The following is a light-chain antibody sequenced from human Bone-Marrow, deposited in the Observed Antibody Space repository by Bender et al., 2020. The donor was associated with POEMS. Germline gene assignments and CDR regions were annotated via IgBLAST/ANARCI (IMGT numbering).Light chain of an antibody. CDR3: CSYADSSTLV. V-gene: IGLV2-23*02. J-gene: IGLJ1*01. CDR2: AVT. CDR1: SSDVGAYNF. Sequence: QSALTQPPSASGSPGQSVTISCTGTSSDVGAYNFVSWFQQHPGKAPKLMIYAVTKRPSGVSNRFSGSKSGNTASLTISGLQAEDEADYYCCSYADSSTLVFGTGTKVTVL.